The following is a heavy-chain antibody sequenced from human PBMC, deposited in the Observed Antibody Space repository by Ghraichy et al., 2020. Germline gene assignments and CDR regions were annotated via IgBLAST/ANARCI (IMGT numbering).Heavy chain of an antibody. CDR3: ARDGGDPGPHIDY. CDR2: ISRSSSTI. J-gene: IGHJ4*02. Sequence: LSLTCAASGFTFSSHNMNWVRQAPGKGLEWVSYISRSSSTIFYADSVKGRFTISRDNAKNSLYLQMNSLRTDDTAVYYCARDGGDPGPHIDYWGQGALVTVSS. CDR1: GFTFSSHN. V-gene: IGHV3-48*01. D-gene: IGHD2-21*01.